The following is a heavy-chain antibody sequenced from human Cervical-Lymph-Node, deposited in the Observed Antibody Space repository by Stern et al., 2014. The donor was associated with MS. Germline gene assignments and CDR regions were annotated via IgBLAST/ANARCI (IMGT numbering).Heavy chain of an antibody. CDR2: IYHSGST. J-gene: IGHJ3*01. Sequence: QLVQSGSGQAKPSQTLSLTCAVSGGSISSGGSSWNWIRQPPGKGLEWIGFIYHSGSTYYNPSLKGRVFISVDTSKNHFALNLRSVTAADTAVYYCARGGVIYTQDRNGFDVWGQGTMVTVSS. CDR3: ARGGVIYTQDRNGFDV. V-gene: IGHV4-30-2*01. D-gene: IGHD2-21*01. CDR1: GGSISSGGSS.